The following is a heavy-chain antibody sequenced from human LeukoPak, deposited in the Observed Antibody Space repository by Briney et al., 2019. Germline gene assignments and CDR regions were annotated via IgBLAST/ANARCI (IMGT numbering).Heavy chain of an antibody. CDR3: ATYYGSGSSPLDY. D-gene: IGHD3-10*01. CDR2: FDPEDGET. J-gene: IGHJ4*02. CDR1: GYTLTELS. V-gene: IGHV1-24*01. Sequence: ASAKVSCKVSGYTLTELSMHWVRQAPGKGLEWMGGFDPEDGETIYAQKFQGRVTMTEDTSTDTAYMELSSLRSEDTAVYYCATYYGSGSSPLDYWGQGTLVTVSS.